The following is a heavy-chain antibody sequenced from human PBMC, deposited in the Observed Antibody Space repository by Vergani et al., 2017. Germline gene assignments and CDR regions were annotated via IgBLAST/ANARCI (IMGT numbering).Heavy chain of an antibody. D-gene: IGHD2-15*01. J-gene: IGHJ5*02. CDR3: TRHWAVVAANNWFDP. Sequence: QVQLAESGPGLVKPSETLSLTCTVSGGSFNTYYWSWIRQSPGKGLEWIGYIYSTGSTYYNPSLESRVTMSVDTSKSQFSLKLSSVTAADTAVYYCTRHWAVVAANNWFDPWGQGTLVTVSS. CDR2: IYSTGST. CDR1: GGSFNTYY. V-gene: IGHV4-59*04.